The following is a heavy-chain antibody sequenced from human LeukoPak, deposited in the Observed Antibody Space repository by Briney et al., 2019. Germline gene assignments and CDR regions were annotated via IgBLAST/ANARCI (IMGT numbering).Heavy chain of an antibody. CDR1: GGSISSYY. Sequence: SETLSLTCTVSGGSISSYYWSWIRQPPGKGLEWIGYIYYSGSTNYNPSLKSRVTISVDTSKNQFSLKLSSVTAADTAVYYCARGDFWSGYKVPYYYMDVWGKGTTVTVSS. CDR3: ARGDFWSGYKVPYYYMDV. CDR2: IYYSGST. J-gene: IGHJ6*03. D-gene: IGHD3-3*01. V-gene: IGHV4-59*12.